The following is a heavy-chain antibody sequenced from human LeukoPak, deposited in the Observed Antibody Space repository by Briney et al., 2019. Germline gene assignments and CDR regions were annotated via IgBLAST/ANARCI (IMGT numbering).Heavy chain of an antibody. D-gene: IGHD6-19*01. Sequence: SQTLSLTCTVSGGSISSGGYYWSWIRQHPGKGLEWIGYIYYSGSTYYNPSLKSRVTISVDTSKNQFSLKLSSVTAADTAVYYCAREVSSGWYPTAGGYFDYWGQGTLVTVSS. CDR3: AREVSSGWYPTAGGYFDY. CDR2: IYYSGST. J-gene: IGHJ4*02. V-gene: IGHV4-31*03. CDR1: GGSISSGGYY.